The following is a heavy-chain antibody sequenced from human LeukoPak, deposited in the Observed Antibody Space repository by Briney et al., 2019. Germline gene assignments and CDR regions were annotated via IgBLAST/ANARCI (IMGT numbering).Heavy chain of an antibody. D-gene: IGHD4-11*01. V-gene: IGHV5-51*01. Sequence: KLGESLKISCKGSGYSFTSYWIGWVRQMPGKGLEWMGIIYPGDSDTRYSPSFQGQVTISADKSISAAYLQWSSLKASDTAMYYCARQTWVTTYSPDYWGQGTLVTVSS. CDR1: GYSFTSYW. CDR3: ARQTWVTTYSPDY. CDR2: IYPGDSDT. J-gene: IGHJ4*02.